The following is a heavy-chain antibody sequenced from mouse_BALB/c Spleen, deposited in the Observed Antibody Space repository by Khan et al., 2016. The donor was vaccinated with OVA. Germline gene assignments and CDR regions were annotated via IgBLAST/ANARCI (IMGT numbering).Heavy chain of an antibody. V-gene: IGHV1-4*01. Sequence: QVRLKQSGAELARPGASVKMSCKASGYTFTSYTIHWIKKRPGQGLEWIGYINPSNGYTNYNQKFKDKATLTTDKSSTTAYLQLSSLTSDDSAVYNSVRDGAYHRNDGWFAYWGQGTLVTVSA. J-gene: IGHJ3*01. D-gene: IGHD2-14*01. CDR2: INPSNGYT. CDR3: VRDGAYHRNDGWFAY. CDR1: GYTFTSYT.